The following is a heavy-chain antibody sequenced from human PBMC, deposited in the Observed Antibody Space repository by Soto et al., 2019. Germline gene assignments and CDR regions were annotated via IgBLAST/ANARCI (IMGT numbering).Heavy chain of an antibody. J-gene: IGHJ3*02. Sequence: LSLTCTVSGGSVSSGAYYWTWIRQRPGKGLEWIGYIYYSGSTYYSPSLKSRLSISLDTSKNQFSLRLSSVTAADTAMYYCARARLRAVYTFDIWGQGTMVTVSS. CDR1: GGSVSSGAYY. CDR2: IYYSGST. CDR3: ARARLRAVYTFDI. D-gene: IGHD5-12*01. V-gene: IGHV4-31*03.